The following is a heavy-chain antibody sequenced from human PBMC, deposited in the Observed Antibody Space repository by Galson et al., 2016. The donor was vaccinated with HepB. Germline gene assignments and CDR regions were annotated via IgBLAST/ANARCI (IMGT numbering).Heavy chain of an antibody. D-gene: IGHD3-16*01. Sequence: ETLSLTCSVSGGSVNSDQYHWSWIRQPPGKGLQWLGHTYSGRSNTYNPSLKSRVTISIDTSKNQFSLTLSPVTAADTAVYYCTTYLVGHGGTGYWGKGTLVTISS. V-gene: IGHV4-61*01. CDR2: TYSGRSN. CDR1: GGSVNSDQYH. CDR3: TTYLVGHGGTGY. J-gene: IGHJ4*02.